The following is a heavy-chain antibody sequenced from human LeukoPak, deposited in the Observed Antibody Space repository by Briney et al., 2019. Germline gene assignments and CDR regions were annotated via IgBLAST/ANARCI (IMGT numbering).Heavy chain of an antibody. D-gene: IGHD1-7*01. CDR1: GFTFSSYG. Sequence: GRSLRLSCAASGFTFSSYGMHWVRQAPGKGLEWVAVIWYDGSNKYYADSVKGRFTISRDNSKNTLYLQMNSLRAEDTAVYYCARDLYITGTTSRFDYWGQGTLVTVSS. V-gene: IGHV3-33*01. J-gene: IGHJ4*02. CDR3: ARDLYITGTTSRFDY. CDR2: IWYDGSNK.